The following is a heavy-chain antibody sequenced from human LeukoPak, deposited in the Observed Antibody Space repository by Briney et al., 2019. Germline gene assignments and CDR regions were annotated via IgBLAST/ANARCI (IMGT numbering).Heavy chain of an antibody. J-gene: IGHJ5*02. Sequence: SETLSLTCTASGGSISSSSYYWGWIRQPPGKGLEWIGSIYYSGSTYYNPSLKSRVTISVDTSKNQFSLKLSSVTAADTAVYYCARDTITMIVVVTPAWFDPWGQGTLVTVSS. CDR2: IYYSGST. V-gene: IGHV4-39*07. D-gene: IGHD3-22*01. CDR1: GGSISSSSYY. CDR3: ARDTITMIVVVTPAWFDP.